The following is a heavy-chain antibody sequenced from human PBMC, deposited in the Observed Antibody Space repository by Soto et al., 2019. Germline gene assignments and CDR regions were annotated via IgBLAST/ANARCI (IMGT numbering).Heavy chain of an antibody. CDR3: ARDAWPTAGMELVYYYYYYGMDV. D-gene: IGHD6-13*01. V-gene: IGHV3-66*01. J-gene: IGHJ6*02. Sequence: HPGGSLRLSCAASGFTVSSNYMSWVRQAPGKGLEWVSVIYSGGSTYYADSVKGRFTISRDNSKNTLYLQMNSLRAEDTAVYYCARDAWPTAGMELVYYYYYYGMDVWGQGTTVTVSS. CDR2: IYSGGST. CDR1: GFTVSSNY.